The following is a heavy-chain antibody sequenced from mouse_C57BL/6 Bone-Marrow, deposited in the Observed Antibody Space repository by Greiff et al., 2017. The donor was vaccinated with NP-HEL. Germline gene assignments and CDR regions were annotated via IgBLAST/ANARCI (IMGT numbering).Heavy chain of an antibody. J-gene: IGHJ2*01. V-gene: IGHV1-80*01. CDR1: GYAFSSYW. CDR3: ARGGMVTAYFDY. CDR2: IYPGDGDT. Sequence: QVQLKQSGAELVKPGASVKISCKASGYAFSSYWMNWVKQRPGKGLEWIGQIYPGDGDTNYNGKFKGKATLTADKSSSTAYMQLSSLTSEDSAVYFCARGGMVTAYFDYWGQGTTLTVSS. D-gene: IGHD2-2*01.